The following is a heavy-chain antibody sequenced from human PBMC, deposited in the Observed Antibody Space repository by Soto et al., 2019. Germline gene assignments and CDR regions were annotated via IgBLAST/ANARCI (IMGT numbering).Heavy chain of an antibody. Sequence: ASVKVSCKTSGYTFTSHGINWVRQAPGQGLEWMGWINPYNANTNYAQKLQGRVTMTTDTSTSTAYMDLRSLTSDDTAVYYCARDRVAGIWGDAFDIWGQGTMVTVSS. J-gene: IGHJ3*02. CDR1: GYTFTSHG. CDR2: INPYNANT. D-gene: IGHD3-16*01. CDR3: ARDRVAGIWGDAFDI. V-gene: IGHV1-18*04.